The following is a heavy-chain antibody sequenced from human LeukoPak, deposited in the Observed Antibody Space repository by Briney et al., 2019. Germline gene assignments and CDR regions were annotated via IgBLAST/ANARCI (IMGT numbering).Heavy chain of an antibody. V-gene: IGHV1-18*01. J-gene: IGHJ4*02. D-gene: IGHD2-15*01. CDR2: ISAYNGNT. CDR1: GYTFTSYG. CDR3: ARDSGYCSGGSRYRRNRDFDY. Sequence: ASVKVSCKASGYTFTSYGISWVRQAPGQGLEWMGWISAYNGNTNYAQKLQGRVTMTTDTSTSTAYMELRSLRSDDTAVYYCARDSGYCSGGSRYRRNRDFDYWGQGTLVTVSS.